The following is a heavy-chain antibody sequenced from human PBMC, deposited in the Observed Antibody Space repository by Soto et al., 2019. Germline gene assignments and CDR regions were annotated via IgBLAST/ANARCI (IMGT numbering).Heavy chain of an antibody. J-gene: IGHJ4*01. Sequence: GGSLRLSCAASGFTFSDYYMSWLRQAPGKGLEWISYISTSGSVIYAASVKGRFTISRDNPRNSLYLQMNSLRAEDTAVYYCARPWTVVATIDFEFWGQGTLVTVSS. V-gene: IGHV3-11*01. CDR1: GFTFSDYY. CDR3: ARPWTVVATIDFEF. D-gene: IGHD2-15*01. CDR2: ISTSGSV.